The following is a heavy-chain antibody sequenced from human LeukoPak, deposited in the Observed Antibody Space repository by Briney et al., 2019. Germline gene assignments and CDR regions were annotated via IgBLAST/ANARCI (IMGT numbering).Heavy chain of an antibody. CDR3: ARGDDFSGDH. CDR1: GYTFSKFW. J-gene: IGHJ4*02. Sequence: GGSLRLSCAVSGYTFSKFWMSWVRQAPGRGLEWVANIHPEGNEKYHVESVKGRFTISRDNTKNLLFLQMNGLRVEDTAVYYCARGDDFSGDHWGQGTLVTVSS. D-gene: IGHD1-1*01. CDR2: IHPEGNEK. V-gene: IGHV3-7*04.